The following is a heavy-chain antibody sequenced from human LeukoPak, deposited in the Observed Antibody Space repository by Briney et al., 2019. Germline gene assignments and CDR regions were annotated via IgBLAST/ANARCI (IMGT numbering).Heavy chain of an antibody. J-gene: IGHJ1*01. Sequence: GASVKVSCKASGYTFTSYAMHWVRQAPGQRLEWMGWINAGNGNTKYPQKFQGRVTITRDTSASTAYMELSSLRSEDTAVYYCAREAPRVGATTRYFQHWGQGTLVTVSS. D-gene: IGHD1-26*01. CDR2: INAGNGNT. CDR3: AREAPRVGATTRYFQH. V-gene: IGHV1-3*01. CDR1: GYTFTSYA.